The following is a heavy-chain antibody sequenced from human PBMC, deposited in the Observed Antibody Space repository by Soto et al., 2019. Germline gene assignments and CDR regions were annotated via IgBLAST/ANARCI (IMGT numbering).Heavy chain of an antibody. J-gene: IGHJ6*02. D-gene: IGHD2-8*01. CDR2: IYSGGST. CDR3: ARALTKHYYYGVDV. Sequence: GGSLRLSCAASGFSVSSNHVSWVRQAPGKGLEYVSVIYSGGSTYYADSVKGRCTISRDNSRNTVYLQMNSLRAEDTAVYYCARALTKHYYYGVDVGGQGTTVTRLL. CDR1: GFSVSSNH. V-gene: IGHV3-53*01.